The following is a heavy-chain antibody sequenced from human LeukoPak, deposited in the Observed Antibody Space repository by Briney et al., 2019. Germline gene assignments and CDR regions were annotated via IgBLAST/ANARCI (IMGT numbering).Heavy chain of an antibody. Sequence: GASVKVSCKASGGTFSSYAISWVRQAPGQGLEWMGGIIPIFGTANYAQKFQGRVTITADESTSTAYMELSSLRSEDTAVYYCARAYIPYYDFWSGYSTTWYYGMDVWGQGTTVTVSS. CDR2: IIPIFGTA. CDR3: ARAYIPYYDFWSGYSTTWYYGMDV. V-gene: IGHV1-69*13. D-gene: IGHD3-3*01. CDR1: GGTFSSYA. J-gene: IGHJ6*02.